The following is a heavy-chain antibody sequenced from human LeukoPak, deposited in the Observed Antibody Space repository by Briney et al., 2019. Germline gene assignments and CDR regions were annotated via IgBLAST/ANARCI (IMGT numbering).Heavy chain of an antibody. CDR3: ARDTYYESSGYYEDYFDS. CDR2: IHHSGST. CDR1: GGSIGNYY. V-gene: IGHV4-59*01. Sequence: SETLSLTCTVSGGSIGNYYWSWIRQPPGKGLEWIGYIHHSGSTNSNPSLKSRVTISVDTSKNQISLRLSSVTAADTAVYYCARDTYYESSGYYEDYFDSWGQGTLVTVSS. J-gene: IGHJ4*02. D-gene: IGHD3-22*01.